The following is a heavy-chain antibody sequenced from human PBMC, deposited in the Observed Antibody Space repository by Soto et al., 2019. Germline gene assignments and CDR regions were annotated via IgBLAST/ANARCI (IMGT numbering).Heavy chain of an antibody. CDR1: GYSFTNYW. Sequence: PGESLKISCKGSGYSFTNYWIGWVRQMPGKGLEWMGIIYPGDSHAIYSPSFQGQVTMSADKSISTAYLQWSSLKASDTAMHYCARPYSGGPNDPFDVWGQGTMVTVSS. CDR2: IYPGDSHA. V-gene: IGHV5-51*01. CDR3: ARPYSGGPNDPFDV. J-gene: IGHJ3*01. D-gene: IGHD1-26*01.